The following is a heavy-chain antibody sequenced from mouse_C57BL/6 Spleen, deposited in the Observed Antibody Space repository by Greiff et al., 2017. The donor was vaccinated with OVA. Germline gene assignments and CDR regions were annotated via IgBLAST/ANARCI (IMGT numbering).Heavy chain of an antibody. CDR2: IHPNSGST. V-gene: IGHV1-64*01. Sequence: VQLQQPGAELVKPGASVKLSCKASGYTFTSYWMHWVKQRPGQGLEWIGMIHPNSGSTNYNEKFKSKATLTVDKSSSTAYMQLSSLTSEDSAVYYCANDGSSYRNYAKDYWGQGTSVTVSS. CDR1: GYTFTSYW. J-gene: IGHJ4*01. CDR3: ANDGSSYRNYAKDY. D-gene: IGHD1-1*01.